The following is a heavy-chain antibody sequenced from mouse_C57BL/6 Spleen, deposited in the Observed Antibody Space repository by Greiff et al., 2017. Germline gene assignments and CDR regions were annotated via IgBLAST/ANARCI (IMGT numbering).Heavy chain of an antibody. D-gene: IGHD6-1*01. CDR2: ISDGGSYT. Sequence: EVMLVESGGGLVKPGGSLQLSCAASGFTFSSYAMSWVRQTPEKRLEWVATISDGGSYTYYPDNVKGRFTISRDNAKNNLYLQMSHLKSEDTAMYYCARDLRAMDYWGQGTSVTVSS. J-gene: IGHJ4*01. CDR3: ARDLRAMDY. CDR1: GFTFSSYA. V-gene: IGHV5-4*01.